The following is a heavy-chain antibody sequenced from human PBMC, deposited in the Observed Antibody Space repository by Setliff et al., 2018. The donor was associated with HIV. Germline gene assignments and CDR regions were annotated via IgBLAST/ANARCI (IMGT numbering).Heavy chain of an antibody. D-gene: IGHD3-3*01. J-gene: IGHJ6*04. CDR3: ARDATAEYYDFWRSYILWDV. CDR1: GDIFGFHA. CDR2: IIPKSDTT. V-gene: IGHV1-18*01. Sequence: ASVKVSCKDSGDIFGFHALSWVRQAPGQGLEWMGKIIPKSDTTTYAQKFQGRVTMTTDTTTSTAYMELRSLRADDTAVYYCARDATAEYYDFWRSYILWDVWGNGTTVTVSS.